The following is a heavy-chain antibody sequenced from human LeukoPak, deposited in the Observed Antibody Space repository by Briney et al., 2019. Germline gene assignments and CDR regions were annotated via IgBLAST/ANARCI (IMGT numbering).Heavy chain of an antibody. CDR3: ASGYGYFQH. CDR2: IYINGST. D-gene: IGHD3-22*01. CDR1: GGSMSIYY. J-gene: IGHJ1*01. V-gene: IGHV4-4*09. Sequence: SETLSLTCTVSGGSMSIYYWSWIRQPPGKGLEWIGYIYINGSTNYNPSLKSRVTISVDTSKNQFSLKLSSVTAADTAVYYCASGYGYFQHWGQGTPVTVSA.